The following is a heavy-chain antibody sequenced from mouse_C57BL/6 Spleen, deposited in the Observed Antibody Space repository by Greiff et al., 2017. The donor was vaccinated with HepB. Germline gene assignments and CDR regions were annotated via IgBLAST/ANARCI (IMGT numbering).Heavy chain of an antibody. Sequence: EVQLQQSGAELVRPGASVKLSCTASGFNIKDDYMHWVNQRPEQGLEWIGWIDPENGDTEYASKFQGKATITADTSSNTAYLQLSSLTSEDTAVYYCTTSYDGYLWFAYWGQGTLVTVSA. CDR1: GFNIKDDY. J-gene: IGHJ3*01. V-gene: IGHV14-4*01. CDR3: TTSYDGYLWFAY. CDR2: IDPENGDT. D-gene: IGHD2-3*01.